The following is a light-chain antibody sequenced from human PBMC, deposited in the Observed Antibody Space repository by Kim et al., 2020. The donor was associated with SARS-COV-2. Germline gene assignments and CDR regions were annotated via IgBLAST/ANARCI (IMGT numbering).Light chain of an antibody. J-gene: IGKJ4*01. CDR2: GAS. V-gene: IGKV1-39*01. CDR1: QAISPF. CDR3: QQSASFPVT. Sequence: DIQMTQSPSSLSASVGDRVTITCRASQAISPFLNWFQHKPGKAPKLLINGASTLQSGVPSRFSASGSGTDFTLIISSLQPEDFATYYCQQSASFPVTFGGGTKVDIK.